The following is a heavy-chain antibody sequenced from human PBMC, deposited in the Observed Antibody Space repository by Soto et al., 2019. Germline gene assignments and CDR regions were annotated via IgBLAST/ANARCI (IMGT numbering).Heavy chain of an antibody. J-gene: IGHJ4*02. CDR1: GYSFTSYW. D-gene: IGHD3-10*01. V-gene: IGHV5-51*01. CDR3: ACQGTWFGEFLGPFDY. Sequence: PGESLKISCKGSGYSFTSYWIGWVRQMPGKGLEWMGIIYPGDSDTRYSPSFQGQVTISADKSISTAYLQWSSLKASDTAMYYCACQGTWFGEFLGPFDYWGQGTLVTVSS. CDR2: IYPGDSDT.